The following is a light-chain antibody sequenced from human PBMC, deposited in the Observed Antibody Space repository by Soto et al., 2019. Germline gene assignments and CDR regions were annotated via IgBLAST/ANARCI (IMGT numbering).Light chain of an antibody. CDR1: NSDVNY. CDR2: EVI. V-gene: IGLV2-14*01. J-gene: IGLJ1*01. Sequence: QSVLTQPASVSGAPGQSITISCTATNSDVNYVSWHQQHPGKAPKLMIYEVINRSSGVSTRFSGSKSGNTASLTISGLQAEDEADCYCSSSTSSNTFVFGTGTKLTVL. CDR3: SSSTSSNTFV.